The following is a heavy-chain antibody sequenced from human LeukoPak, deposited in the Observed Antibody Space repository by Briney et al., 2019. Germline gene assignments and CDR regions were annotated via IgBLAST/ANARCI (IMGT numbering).Heavy chain of an antibody. Sequence: SETLSLTCTVSGGSISSSSYYRGWIRQPPGKGLEWIGSIYYSGSTYYNPSLKSRVTISVDTSKNQFSLKLSSVTAADTAVYYCARRSGSGWSRAEYFQHWGQGTLVTVSS. J-gene: IGHJ1*01. CDR1: GGSISSSSYY. CDR3: ARRSGSGWSRAEYFQH. CDR2: IYYSGST. D-gene: IGHD6-19*01. V-gene: IGHV4-39*01.